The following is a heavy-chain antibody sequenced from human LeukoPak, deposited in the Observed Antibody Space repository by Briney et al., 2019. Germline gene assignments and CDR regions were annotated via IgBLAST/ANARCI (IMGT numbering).Heavy chain of an antibody. D-gene: IGHD6-13*01. CDR3: ARGVMLWQQPPRVSMDV. CDR1: GYTFTGYY. V-gene: IGHV1-2*02. J-gene: IGHJ6*03. Sequence: ASVKVSCKASGYTFTGYYMHWVRQAPGQGLERMGWINPNSGGTNYAQKFQGRVTMTRDTSISTAYMELSRLRSDDTAVYYCARGVMLWQQPPRVSMDVWGKGTTVTVSS. CDR2: INPNSGGT.